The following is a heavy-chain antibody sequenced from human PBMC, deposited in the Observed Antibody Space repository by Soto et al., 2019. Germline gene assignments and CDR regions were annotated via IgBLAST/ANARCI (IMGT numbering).Heavy chain of an antibody. V-gene: IGHV1-69*13. J-gene: IGHJ6*04. D-gene: IGHD2-15*01. CDR2: IIPIFGTA. Sequence: ASVKVSCKASGGTFSSYAISWVRQAPGQGLEWMGGIIPIFGTANYAQKFQGRVTITADESTSTAYMELSSLRSEDTAVYYCARDVVVVVAASDYYGMDVWGKGTTVTVAS. CDR1: GGTFSSYA. CDR3: ARDVVVVVAASDYYGMDV.